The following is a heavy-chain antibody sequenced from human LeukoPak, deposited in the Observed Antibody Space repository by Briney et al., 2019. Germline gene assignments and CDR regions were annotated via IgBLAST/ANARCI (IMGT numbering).Heavy chain of an antibody. CDR1: GFTFSSYG. CDR3: AKEWTYCSSTSCYLERSNWFDP. CDR2: IRYDGSNK. J-gene: IGHJ5*02. D-gene: IGHD2-2*01. Sequence: GGSLRLSCAASGFTFSSYGMHWVRQAPGKGLEWVAFIRYDGSNKYYADSVKGRFTISRDNSKNTLYLQMNSLRAKDTAVYYCAKEWTYCSSTSCYLERSNWFDPWGQGTLVTVSS. V-gene: IGHV3-30*02.